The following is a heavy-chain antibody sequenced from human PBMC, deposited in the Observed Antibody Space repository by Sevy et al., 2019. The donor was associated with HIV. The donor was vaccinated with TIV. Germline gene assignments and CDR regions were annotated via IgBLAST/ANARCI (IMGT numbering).Heavy chain of an antibody. D-gene: IGHD7-27*01. J-gene: IGHJ4*02. CDR3: ARESANWGSPYFDY. CDR2: ISAYNGNT. CDR1: GYTFTSYG. V-gene: IGHV1-18*01. Sequence: ASVKVSCQASGYTFTSYGISWVRQAPGQGREWMGWISAYNGNTNYAQKLQGRVTMTTDTSRSTAYMGMRHMRSDDTDVYYCARESANWGSPYFDYWGQGTLVTVSS.